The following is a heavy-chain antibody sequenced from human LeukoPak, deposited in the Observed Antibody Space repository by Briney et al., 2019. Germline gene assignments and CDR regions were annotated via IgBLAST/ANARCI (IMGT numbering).Heavy chain of an antibody. J-gene: IGHJ4*02. Sequence: GGSLRLSCAASGFTFDDYGIHWVRQAPGKGLEWVSGIDWNSGAIGYADSVKGRFTISRDNAKNSLYLQMDSLRAEDTALYYCVKDRAANLYGSGAFEYWGQGALVTVSS. V-gene: IGHV3-9*01. CDR3: VKDRAANLYGSGAFEY. D-gene: IGHD3-10*01. CDR2: IDWNSGAI. CDR1: GFTFDDYG.